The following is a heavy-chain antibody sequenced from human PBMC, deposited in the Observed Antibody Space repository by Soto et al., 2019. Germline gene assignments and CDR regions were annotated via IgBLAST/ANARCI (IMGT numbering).Heavy chain of an antibody. CDR2: IYYSGST. V-gene: IGHV4-59*08. Sequence: PSETLSLTCTVSGGSISSYYWSWIRQPPGKGLEWIGYIYYSGSTNYNPSLKSRVTISVDTSKNQFSLKLSSVTAADTAVYYCARRRRAVTTHFDYWGQGTLVTVSS. CDR3: ARRRRAVTTHFDY. J-gene: IGHJ4*02. D-gene: IGHD4-17*01. CDR1: GGSISSYY.